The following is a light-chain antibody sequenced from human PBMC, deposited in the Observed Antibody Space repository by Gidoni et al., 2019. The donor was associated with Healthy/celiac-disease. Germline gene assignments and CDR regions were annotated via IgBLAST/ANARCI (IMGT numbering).Light chain of an antibody. CDR2: GAS. Sequence: EIVLTQSPGTLSLSPGERATLSCRASQSVSSSYLAWYQQKPGQAPRLLIYGASSRAPGIPDRFSGSGSGTDFTLTISRLEPEYFAVYYCQQYGSSPTWTFGQGTKVEIK. CDR1: QSVSSSY. V-gene: IGKV3-20*01. CDR3: QQYGSSPTWT. J-gene: IGKJ1*01.